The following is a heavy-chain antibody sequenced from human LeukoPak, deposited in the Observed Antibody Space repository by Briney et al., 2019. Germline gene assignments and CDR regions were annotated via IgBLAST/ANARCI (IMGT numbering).Heavy chain of an antibody. D-gene: IGHD1/OR15-1a*01. Sequence: GGSLRLSCAASGFTVSSNFMSWVRQAPGKGLEWVSVIYSGGTTYYADTVKGRFTISRDNSRNTLYLQMNSLRAEDTAVYYCARDGYGNNYMDVWGKGTTVTVSS. V-gene: IGHV3-53*01. J-gene: IGHJ6*03. CDR1: GFTVSSNF. CDR3: ARDGYGNNYMDV. CDR2: IYSGGTT.